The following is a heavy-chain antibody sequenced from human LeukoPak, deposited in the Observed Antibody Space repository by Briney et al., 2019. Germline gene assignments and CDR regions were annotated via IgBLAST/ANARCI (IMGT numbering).Heavy chain of an antibody. J-gene: IGHJ4*02. V-gene: IGHV3-23*01. D-gene: IGHD1-26*01. CDR1: GFTYSRSA. CDR2: ISLSGVNT. CDR3: AKDRVGLDY. Sequence: GGSLRLSCAVSGFTYSRSAMSWVRQAPGKGLEWVSAISLSGVNTYYADSVKGRFTISRDVSKNTLYLQMNSLRAEDTAVYYCAKDRVGLDYWVQGSLVTVSS.